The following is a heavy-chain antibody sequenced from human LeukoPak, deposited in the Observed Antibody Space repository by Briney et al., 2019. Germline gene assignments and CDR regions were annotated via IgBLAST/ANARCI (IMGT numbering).Heavy chain of an antibody. CDR1: GYSISSGYY. D-gene: IGHD3-22*01. CDR3: ARLTMIVDYFDY. CDR2: IYTSGST. V-gene: IGHV4-61*02. J-gene: IGHJ4*02. Sequence: SETLSLTCTVSGYSISSGYYWGWIRQPAGKGLEWIGRIYTSGSTNYNPSLKSRVTISVDTSKNQFSLKLSSVTAADTAVYYCARLTMIVDYFDYWGQGTLVTVSS.